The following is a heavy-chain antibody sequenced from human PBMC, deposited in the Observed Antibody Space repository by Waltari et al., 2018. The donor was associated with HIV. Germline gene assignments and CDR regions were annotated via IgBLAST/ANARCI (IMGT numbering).Heavy chain of an antibody. CDR3: SSLTTRGDFLDL. CDR1: GIAFRTYW. D-gene: IGHD4-17*01. V-gene: IGHV3-74*01. J-gene: IGHJ4*02. CDR2: YKLREGDI. Sequence: VQLVESGGGLVEPGGSLRLSCVASGIAFRTYWMHWVRQSPGKGLEWVSVYKLREGDIIYADSVRGRFTISRDNARNTVFLQMTSLRVDDTAVYYCSSLTTRGDFLDLWGQGTQVTVSS.